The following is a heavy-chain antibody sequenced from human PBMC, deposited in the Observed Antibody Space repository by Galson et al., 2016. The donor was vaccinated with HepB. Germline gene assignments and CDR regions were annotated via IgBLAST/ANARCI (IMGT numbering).Heavy chain of an antibody. J-gene: IGHJ6*02. Sequence: SLRLSCAASGFSFSDSYMNWIRQAPGKGLEWVSYISSSGSTLYYADSVKGRFTLSRDKARNSMYLQMNSLRAEDTAVYFCARGHQLLWNGLDVWGQGTTVTVSS. CDR3: ARGHQLLWNGLDV. CDR1: GFSFSDSY. V-gene: IGHV3-11*01. CDR2: ISSSGSTL. D-gene: IGHD3-10*01.